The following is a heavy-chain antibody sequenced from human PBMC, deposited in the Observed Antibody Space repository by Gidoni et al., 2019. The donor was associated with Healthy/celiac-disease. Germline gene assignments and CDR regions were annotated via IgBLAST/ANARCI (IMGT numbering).Heavy chain of an antibody. Sequence: EVQLVESGGGLVEPGGSLKLSGAASGFPFSGSAMHWVRQASGNGLEWVGRIRSKSNSYATAYAASVKGRFTISRDDSKNTAYLQMNSLKTEDTAVYYCTRHEEYWGQGTLVTVSS. V-gene: IGHV3-73*02. CDR3: TRHEEY. CDR1: GFPFSGSA. CDR2: IRSKSNSYAT. J-gene: IGHJ4*02.